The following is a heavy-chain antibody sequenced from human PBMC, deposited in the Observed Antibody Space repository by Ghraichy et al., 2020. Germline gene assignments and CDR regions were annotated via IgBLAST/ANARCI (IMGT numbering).Heavy chain of an antibody. D-gene: IGHD3-22*01. V-gene: IGHV3-23*01. Sequence: GGSLRLSYAASGFTFSGFAMTWVRQAPGKGLEWVSSITGSGDSTFYADSVRGRFTISRDNSKYTLYLQLNSLRAEDTAVYYCAKDLPYHYDSSDYYGHGYYDSWGQGTLVTVSS. J-gene: IGHJ4*02. CDR1: GFTFSGFA. CDR3: AKDLPYHYDSSDYYGHGYYDS. CDR2: ITGSGDST.